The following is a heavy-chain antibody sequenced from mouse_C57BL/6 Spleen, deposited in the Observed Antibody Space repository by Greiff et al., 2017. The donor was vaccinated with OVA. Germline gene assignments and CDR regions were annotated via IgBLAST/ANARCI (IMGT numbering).Heavy chain of an antibody. D-gene: IGHD2-5*01. CDR1: GFNIKDYY. CDR3: ARGYYSNSWFAY. CDR2: IDPEDGET. Sequence: VQLQQSGAELVKPGASVKLSCTASGFNIKDYYMHWVKQRTEQGLEWIGRIDPEDGETKYASKFQGKATITADTSSNTAYLQLSSLTSEDTAVYYCARGYYSNSWFAYWGQGTLVTVSA. J-gene: IGHJ3*01. V-gene: IGHV14-2*01.